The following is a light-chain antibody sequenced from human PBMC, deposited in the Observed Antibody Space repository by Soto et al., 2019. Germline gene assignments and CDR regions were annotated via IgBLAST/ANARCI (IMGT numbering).Light chain of an antibody. CDR3: QQSYSPPIT. CDR2: AAS. CDR1: QSISSY. J-gene: IGKJ5*01. V-gene: IGKV1-39*01. Sequence: ENQVSQCPYSLAASEGVRVTITCRASQSISSYLNWYQQKPGKAPKLLIYAASSLQSGVPSRFSGSGSGTDFTLTISSLQPEDFATYYCQQSYSPPITFAQGTRLEIK.